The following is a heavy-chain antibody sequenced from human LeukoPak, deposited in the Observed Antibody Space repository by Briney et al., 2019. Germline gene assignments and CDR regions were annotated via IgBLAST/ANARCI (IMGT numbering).Heavy chain of an antibody. J-gene: IGHJ5*02. CDR1: GCTFISYA. CDR3: ATDPTVTSLGAGWGFDP. CDR2: IIPIFGTA. V-gene: IGHV1-69*13. D-gene: IGHD4-17*01. Sequence: GASVHVSCKASGCTFISYAISWVRQAPGQGLEWMGGIIPIFGTANYAQKFQGRVTITADESTSTAYMKLSSLRSEDTAAYYCATDPTVTSLGAGWGFDPWGQGTLVTVSS.